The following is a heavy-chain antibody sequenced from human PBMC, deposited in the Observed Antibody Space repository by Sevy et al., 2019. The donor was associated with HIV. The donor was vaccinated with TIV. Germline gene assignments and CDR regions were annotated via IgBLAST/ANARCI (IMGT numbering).Heavy chain of an antibody. D-gene: IGHD6-6*01. CDR2: IWYDGSNK. CDR3: AREGIAARRGNWFDP. V-gene: IGHV3-33*01. CDR1: GFTFSSYG. Sequence: GGSLRLSCAASGFTFSSYGMHWVSQAPGKGLEWVAVIWYDGSNKYYADSVKGRFTISRDNSKNTLYLQMNSLRAEDTAVYYCAREGIAARRGNWFDPWGQGTLVTVSS. J-gene: IGHJ5*02.